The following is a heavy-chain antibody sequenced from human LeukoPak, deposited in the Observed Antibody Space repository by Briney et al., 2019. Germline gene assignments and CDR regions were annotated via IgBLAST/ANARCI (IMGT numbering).Heavy chain of an antibody. D-gene: IGHD4-11*01. Sequence: SETLSLTCTVSGGSISLIGYYWGWIRQPPGKGLEWIGTIYYSGSTYYNPSLKSRVTISVDTSKNQFSLKVNSVTAADTAVYFCARHQPTALTTIDYWGQGTLVTVSS. CDR1: GGSISLIGYY. V-gene: IGHV4-39*01. CDR2: IYYSGST. J-gene: IGHJ4*02. CDR3: ARHQPTALTTIDY.